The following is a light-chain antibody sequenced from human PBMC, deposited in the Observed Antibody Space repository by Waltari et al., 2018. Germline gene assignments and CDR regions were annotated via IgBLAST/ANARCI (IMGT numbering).Light chain of an antibody. CDR3: CSYAGSSTSYV. Sequence: QSALTQPASVSGSPGQSITIPCTGTTRDVGTYNLVSRYQQHPGKAPKLMIYEVSKRPSGVSNRFSGSKSGNTASLTISGLQAEDEADYYCCSYAGSSTSYVFGTGTKVTVL. J-gene: IGLJ1*01. V-gene: IGLV2-23*02. CDR2: EVS. CDR1: TRDVGTYNL.